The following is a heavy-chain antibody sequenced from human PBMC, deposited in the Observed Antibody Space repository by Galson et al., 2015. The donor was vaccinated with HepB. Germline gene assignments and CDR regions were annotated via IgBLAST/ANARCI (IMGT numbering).Heavy chain of an antibody. Sequence: SVKVSCKASGGAFSSYSINWVRQAPAQGLEWMGRVILALGSPYYAQKFQGRVTFSADKSKDTAHLELRSLTSDDTAVYYCATGGGRTLRFDDWGQGTLVTVSS. V-gene: IGHV1-69*08. J-gene: IGHJ4*02. CDR2: VILALGSP. CDR1: GGAFSSYS. CDR3: ATGGGRTLRFDD. D-gene: IGHD3-16*01.